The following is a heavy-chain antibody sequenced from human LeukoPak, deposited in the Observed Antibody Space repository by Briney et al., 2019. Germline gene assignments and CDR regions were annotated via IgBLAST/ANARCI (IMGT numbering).Heavy chain of an antibody. V-gene: IGHV1-8*01. CDR3: ARGINRWFGELYPY. D-gene: IGHD3-10*01. CDR1: GYTFTSYD. J-gene: IGHJ4*02. Sequence: GASVKVSCKASGYTFTSYDINWVRQATGQGLEWMGWMNPNSGNTGYAQKFQGRVTMTRNASISTAYMELSSLRSEDTAVYYCARGINRWFGELYPYWGQGTLVTVSS. CDR2: MNPNSGNT.